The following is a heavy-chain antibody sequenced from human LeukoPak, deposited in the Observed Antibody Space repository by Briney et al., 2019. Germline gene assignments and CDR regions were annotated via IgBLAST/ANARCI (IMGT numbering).Heavy chain of an antibody. D-gene: IGHD3-22*01. J-gene: IGHJ4*02. CDR2: IPNDDSVI. Sequence: GGSLRLSCEASGFSVSNYYMVWVRQPPGKGLECISYIPNDDSVIYYADSVRGRLSVSRDSVKNSLSLQLNSLRAEDTAVYYCAREQWFRWEYWGQGILVTVSS. CDR3: AREQWFRWEY. CDR1: GFSVSNYY. V-gene: IGHV3-11*01.